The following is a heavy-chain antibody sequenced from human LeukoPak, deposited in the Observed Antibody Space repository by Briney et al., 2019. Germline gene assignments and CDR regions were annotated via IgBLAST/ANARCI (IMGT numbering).Heavy chain of an antibody. Sequence: GGSLRLSCSASGFTFTSHVMHWVRQAPGKGLQYVSGISMNVQTTYYAGSVKGRFTISRDSSKNSVYLQMNSLTAEDTAVYYCVREGLERRTNFDYWGQGTLVSVSS. CDR1: GFTFTSHV. D-gene: IGHD1-1*01. J-gene: IGHJ4*02. CDR2: ISMNVQTT. V-gene: IGHV3-64D*06. CDR3: VREGLERRTNFDY.